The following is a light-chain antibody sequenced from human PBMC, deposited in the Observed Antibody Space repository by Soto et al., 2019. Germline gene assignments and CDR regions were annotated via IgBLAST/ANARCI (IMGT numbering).Light chain of an antibody. CDR3: SSYAGSNHVV. Sequence: QSVLSQPPSASGSPGQSVTISCTGTSSDVGGYNYVSWYQQHPRKAPKLMIYEVSKRPSGVPDRFSGSKSGNTASLTVSGLQAEDCSDYYCSSYAGSNHVVFGGGTKLPVL. CDR1: SSDVGGYNY. J-gene: IGLJ2*01. V-gene: IGLV2-8*01. CDR2: EVS.